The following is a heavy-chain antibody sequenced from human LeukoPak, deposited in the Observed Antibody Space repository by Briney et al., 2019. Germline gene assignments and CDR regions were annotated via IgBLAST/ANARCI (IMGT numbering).Heavy chain of an antibody. D-gene: IGHD1-14*01. V-gene: IGHV4-4*09. CDR2: IYTSGTT. Sequence: SETLSLTCTVSGGSISSYYWSWIRQPPGKGLEWIGYIYTSGTTNYNPSLKSRVTISVATSKNQFSMKLSSVTAADTAVYSCARQPREKTAPYYYYYMDVWGKGTTVTVSS. CDR3: ARQPREKTAPYYYYYMDV. J-gene: IGHJ6*03. CDR1: GGSISSYY.